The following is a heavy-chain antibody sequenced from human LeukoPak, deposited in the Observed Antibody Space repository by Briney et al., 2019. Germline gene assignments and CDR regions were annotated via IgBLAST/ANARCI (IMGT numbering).Heavy chain of an antibody. D-gene: IGHD2-21*02. V-gene: IGHV3-20*04. CDR3: ARDKLTGDSYFDH. CDR2: INWNGGST. Sequence: GGSLRLSCAASGFTFDDYGMSWVRQAPGKGLEWVSGINWNGGSTGYADSVKGRFTISRDNAKNSLYLQMNSLRVEDTAVYYCARDKLTGDSYFDHWGQGTLVPVSS. CDR1: GFTFDDYG. J-gene: IGHJ4*02.